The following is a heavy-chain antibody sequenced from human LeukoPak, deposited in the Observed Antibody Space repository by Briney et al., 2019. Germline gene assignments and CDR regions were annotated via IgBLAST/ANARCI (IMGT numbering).Heavy chain of an antibody. V-gene: IGHV4-59*01. CDR2: IYYSGST. J-gene: IGHJ4*02. Sequence: SATLSLTFTVSVGSIISYYWSWIRQPPGKGLEWIGYIYYSGSTNYNPSLKSRVTISVDTSKNQFSLKLTSVTAADTAVYYCARTLSFDGYSDYWGQGTLVTVSS. CDR1: VGSIISYY. CDR3: ARTLSFDGYSDY. D-gene: IGHD5-24*01.